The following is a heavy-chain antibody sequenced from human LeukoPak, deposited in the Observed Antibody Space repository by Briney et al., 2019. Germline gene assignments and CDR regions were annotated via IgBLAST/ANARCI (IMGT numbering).Heavy chain of an antibody. Sequence: GGSLRLSCAASGFTFSSYSMNWVRQAPGKGLEWVSYISSSSSTIYYADSVKGRFTISRDNAKNSLYLQMNSLRADYTAVYYCARDPGSSSFDYWGQGTLVTVSS. CDR2: ISSSSSTI. J-gene: IGHJ4*02. CDR1: GFTFSSYS. D-gene: IGHD6-13*01. V-gene: IGHV3-48*04. CDR3: ARDPGSSSFDY.